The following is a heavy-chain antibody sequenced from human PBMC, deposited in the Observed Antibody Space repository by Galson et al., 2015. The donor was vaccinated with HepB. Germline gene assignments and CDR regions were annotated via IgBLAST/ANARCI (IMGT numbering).Heavy chain of an antibody. J-gene: IGHJ6*03. CDR1: GFTVSSNH. D-gene: IGHD3-3*01. Sequence: SLRLSCAASGFTVSSNHMSWVRQAPGKGLEWVSVIYSGGTTYYADSVKGRFTISRDNSKNTLYLQMNSLRAEDTAVYYCARVPPYDFWSGYPSYMDVWGKGTTVTVSS. V-gene: IGHV3-53*01. CDR2: IYSGGTT. CDR3: ARVPPYDFWSGYPSYMDV.